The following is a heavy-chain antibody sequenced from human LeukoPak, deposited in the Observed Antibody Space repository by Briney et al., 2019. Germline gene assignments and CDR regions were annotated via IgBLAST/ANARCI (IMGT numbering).Heavy chain of an antibody. D-gene: IGHD3-22*01. CDR1: GFTFSSYA. CDR3: ARARHYYDSSGYYLARYYFDY. V-gene: IGHV3-30*04. CDR2: ISYDGSNK. Sequence: GGSLRLSCAASGFTFSSYAMHWVRQAPGKGLERVAVISYDGSNKYYADSVKGRFTISRDNSKNTLYLQMNSLRAEDTAVYYCARARHYYDSSGYYLARYYFDYWGQGTLVTVSS. J-gene: IGHJ4*02.